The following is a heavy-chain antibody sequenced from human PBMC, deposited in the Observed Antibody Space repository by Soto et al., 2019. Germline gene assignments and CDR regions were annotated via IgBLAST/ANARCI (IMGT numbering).Heavy chain of an antibody. CDR2: ISSSSSYI. J-gene: IGHJ6*03. V-gene: IGHV3-21*01. CDR1: GFTFSSYS. Sequence: GGSLRLSCAASGFTFSSYSMNWVRQAPGKGLEWVSSISSSSSYIYYADSVKGRFTISRDNAKNSLYLQMNSLRAEDTAVYYCARDSTVTTQYYYYMDVWGKGTTVTVSS. D-gene: IGHD4-4*01. CDR3: ARDSTVTTQYYYYMDV.